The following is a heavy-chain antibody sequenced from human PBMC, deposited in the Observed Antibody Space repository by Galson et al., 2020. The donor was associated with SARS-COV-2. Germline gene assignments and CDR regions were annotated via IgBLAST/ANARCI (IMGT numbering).Heavy chain of an antibody. V-gene: IGHV3-23*01. CDR2: ISDSGGST. D-gene: IGHD5-18*01. J-gene: IGHJ4*02. Sequence: TGGSLRLSCAASGFTFSTHAMSWVRQAPGKGLEWVSSISDSGGSTYYADSVKGRFTISRDYSKNTLYLQMNSLRAEDTAIYYCAKRVDSYDMFYFDYWGQGTLVTVSS. CDR1: GFTFSTHA. CDR3: AKRVDSYDMFYFDY.